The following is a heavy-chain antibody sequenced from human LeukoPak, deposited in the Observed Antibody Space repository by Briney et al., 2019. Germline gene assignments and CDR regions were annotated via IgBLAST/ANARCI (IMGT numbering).Heavy chain of an antibody. CDR2: INTNTGNP. Sequence: GASVKVSCKASGYTLTDYYIHWVRQAPGQGLEWMGWINTNTGNPTYAQGFTGRFVFSLDTSVSTAYLQISSLKAEDTAVYYCARSLQAYYDFWSGYYTDYWGQGTLVTVSS. J-gene: IGHJ4*02. CDR3: ARSLQAYYDFWSGYYTDY. D-gene: IGHD3-3*01. CDR1: GYTLTDYY. V-gene: IGHV7-4-1*02.